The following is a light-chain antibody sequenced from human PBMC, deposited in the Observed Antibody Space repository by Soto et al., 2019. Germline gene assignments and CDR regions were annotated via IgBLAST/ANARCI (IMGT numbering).Light chain of an antibody. CDR2: GAS. Sequence: EIVLTQSPGTLSLSLGDRATLYCRASQSVSSSNLAWYQQKRDQSPRLLIYGASSRATGIPDRFSGSGSGPDFTLTISRLEPEDFAVYFCQHYGSSPWTFGQGPKVEIK. J-gene: IGKJ1*01. CDR1: QSVSSSN. V-gene: IGKV3-20*01. CDR3: QHYGSSPWT.